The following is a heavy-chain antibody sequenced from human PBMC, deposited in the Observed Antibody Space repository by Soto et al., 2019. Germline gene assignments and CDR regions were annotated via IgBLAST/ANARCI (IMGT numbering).Heavy chain of an antibody. V-gene: IGHV4-39*01. CDR3: ASVPDY. CDR2: IYYSGST. Sequence: SETLSLTCTVSGGSISSSSYYWGWIRQPPGKGLEWIGSIYYSGSTYYNPSLKSRVTISVDTSKNQFSLKLSSVTAADTAVYSCASVPDYWGQGILVTVPS. J-gene: IGHJ4*02. CDR1: GGSISSSSYY. D-gene: IGHD6-6*01.